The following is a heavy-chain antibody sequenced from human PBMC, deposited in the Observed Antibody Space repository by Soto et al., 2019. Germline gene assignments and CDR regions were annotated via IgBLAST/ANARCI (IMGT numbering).Heavy chain of an antibody. CDR3: AREYDFWSGYNYYFYMDV. J-gene: IGHJ6*03. CDR1: GFTFSSYW. CDR2: INSDGSST. D-gene: IGHD3-3*01. V-gene: IGHV3-74*01. Sequence: GGSLRLSCAASGFTFSSYWMHWVRQAPGKGLVWVSRINSDGSSTSYADSVKGRFTISRDNAKNTLYLQMNSLRAEDTAVYYCAREYDFWSGYNYYFYMDVWGKGTTVTVSS.